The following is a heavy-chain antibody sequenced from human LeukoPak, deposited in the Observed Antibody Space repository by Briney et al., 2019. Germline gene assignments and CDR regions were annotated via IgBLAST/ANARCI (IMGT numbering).Heavy chain of an antibody. D-gene: IGHD2-2*02. CDR1: GYTFTSYY. CDR2: INPSGGST. V-gene: IGHV1-46*01. CDR3: ARDLNPVGYCSSTSCHNNWFDP. J-gene: IGHJ5*02. Sequence: ASVKVSCKASGYTFTSYYMHWVRQAPGQGLEWMGIINPSGGSTGYAQKFQGRVTMTRDTSTSTVYMELSSLRSEDTAVYYCARDLNPVGYCSSTSCHNNWFDPWGQGTLVTVSS.